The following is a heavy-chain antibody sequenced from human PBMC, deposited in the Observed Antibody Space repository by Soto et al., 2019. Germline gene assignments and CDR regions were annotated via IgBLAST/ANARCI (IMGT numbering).Heavy chain of an antibody. J-gene: IGHJ4*02. CDR2: MNPDSGNT. V-gene: IGHV1-8*01. CDR1: GYTFTSYD. CDR3: ARSVGGSNVNFDY. Sequence: ASVKVSCKASGYTFTSYDINWVRQAAGQGPEWIGWMNPDSGNTGYVQKFQGRVTMTRSTAISTAYMELSSLRSEDTAVYYCARSVGGSNVNFDYWGQGTLVTVSS. D-gene: IGHD3-10*01.